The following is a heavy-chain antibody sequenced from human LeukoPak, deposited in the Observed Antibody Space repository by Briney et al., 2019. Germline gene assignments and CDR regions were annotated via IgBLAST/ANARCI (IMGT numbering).Heavy chain of an antibody. D-gene: IGHD3-16*02. J-gene: IGHJ3*02. V-gene: IGHV3-30*18. CDR3: AKLSGAFGGVTVGSDAFDI. CDR2: ISYDGSNK. CDR1: GFTFSSYG. Sequence: GGSLRLSCAASGFTFSSYGMHWVRQAPGKGLEWVAVISYDGSNKYYADSVKGRFTISRDNSKNTLYLQMNSLRAEDTAVYYCAKLSGAFGGVTVGSDAFDIWGQGTMVTVSS.